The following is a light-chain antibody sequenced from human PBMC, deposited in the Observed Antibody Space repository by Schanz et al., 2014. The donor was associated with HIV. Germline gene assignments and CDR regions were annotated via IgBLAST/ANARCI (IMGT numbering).Light chain of an antibody. J-gene: IGLJ3*02. Sequence: QSALTQPASVSGSPGQSITISCTGTSSDVGGYNYVSWYQQHPGKAPKLMIYDVSDRPSGVSNRFSGSKSGNTASLTISGLQAEDEADYYCSSVTSTHTVVFGGGTKLTVL. CDR1: SSDVGGYNY. CDR3: SSVTSTHTVV. CDR2: DVS. V-gene: IGLV2-14*03.